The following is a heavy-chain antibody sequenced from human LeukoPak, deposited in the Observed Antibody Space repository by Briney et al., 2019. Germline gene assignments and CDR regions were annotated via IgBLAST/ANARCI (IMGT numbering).Heavy chain of an antibody. V-gene: IGHV1-69*13. D-gene: IGHD3-22*01. J-gene: IGHJ4*02. CDR1: GYTFTSYA. CDR3: ARAGPYDSSGRGTFDY. CDR2: IIPIFGTA. Sequence: ASVKVSCKASGYTFTSYAISWVRQAPGQGLEWMGGIIPIFGTANYAQKFQGRVTITADESTSTAYMELSSLRSEDTAVYYCARAGPYDSSGRGTFDYWGQGTLVTVSS.